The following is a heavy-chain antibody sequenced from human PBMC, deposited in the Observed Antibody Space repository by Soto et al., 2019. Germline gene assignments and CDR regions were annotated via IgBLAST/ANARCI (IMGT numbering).Heavy chain of an antibody. V-gene: IGHV3-9*01. CDR3: AKGYYDILTPIVY. CDR1: GFTFDDYA. J-gene: IGHJ4*02. CDR2: ISWNSGSI. D-gene: IGHD3-9*01. Sequence: SLRLSCSASGFTFDDYAMHWVRQAPGKGLEWVSGISWNSGSIGYADSVKGRFTISRDNAKNSLYLQMNSLRAEDTALYYCAKGYYDILTPIVYWGQGTLVTVS.